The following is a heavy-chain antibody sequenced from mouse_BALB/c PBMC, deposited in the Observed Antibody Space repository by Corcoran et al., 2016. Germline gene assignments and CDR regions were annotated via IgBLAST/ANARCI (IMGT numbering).Heavy chain of an antibody. CDR2: INPYNDGT. CDR1: GSTFTSYV. Sequence: EVQLQQSGPELVKPGASVKMSCKASGSTFTSYVMHWVKQKPGQGLERIGYINPYNDGTKYNEKFKGKATLTSDKSSSTAYMELSSLTSEDSAVYYCARITTVVPRYFDVWGAGTTVTVSS. V-gene: IGHV1S136*01. J-gene: IGHJ1*01. CDR3: ARITTVVPRYFDV. D-gene: IGHD1-1*01.